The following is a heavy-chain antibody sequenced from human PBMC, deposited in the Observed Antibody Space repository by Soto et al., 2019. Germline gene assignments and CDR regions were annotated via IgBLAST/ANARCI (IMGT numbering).Heavy chain of an antibody. D-gene: IGHD2-2*01. CDR2: IFSNDDK. CDR1: GFSLSNARMG. Sequence: QVTLKESGPVLVKPTETLTLTFTVSGFSLSNARMGVSWIRQPPGKALEWLAHIFSNDDKSYSTSLESRLTIVKDDANSQVVLTMTNMDPVDTATYYCARIWGVAPDDPFDYWGQGTLVTVSS. J-gene: IGHJ4*02. CDR3: ARIWGVAPDDPFDY. V-gene: IGHV2-26*01.